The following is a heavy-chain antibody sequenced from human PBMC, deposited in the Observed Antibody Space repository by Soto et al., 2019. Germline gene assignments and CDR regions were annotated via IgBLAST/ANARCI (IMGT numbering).Heavy chain of an antibody. J-gene: IGHJ3*02. V-gene: IGHV4-34*01. D-gene: IGHD6-19*01. Sequence: SDTLSLTCAVYGGSFSGYYRRCIRQHPWKGLEWIVEINHSGSSNYNPSLKSRVTISVDTSKNKFSLKLSSVTAADTAVYYCARGASSEWQVATDIWAQAPIVNV. CDR2: INHSGSS. CDR1: GGSFSGYY. CDR3: ARGASSEWQVATDI.